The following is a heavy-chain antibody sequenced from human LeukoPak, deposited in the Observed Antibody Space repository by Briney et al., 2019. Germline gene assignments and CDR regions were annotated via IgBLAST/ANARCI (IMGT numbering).Heavy chain of an antibody. J-gene: IGHJ4*02. CDR1: GYTFTSYG. CDR2: ISAYNGNT. V-gene: IGHV1-18*01. D-gene: IGHD3-10*01. CDR3: ARGWGPMVRGVIKTYLFDY. Sequence: ASVKVSRKASGYTFTSYGISWVRQAPGQGLEWMGWISAYNGNTNYAQKLQGRVTMTTDTSTSTAYMELRSLRSDDTAVYYCARGWGPMVRGVIKTYLFDYWGQGTLVTVSS.